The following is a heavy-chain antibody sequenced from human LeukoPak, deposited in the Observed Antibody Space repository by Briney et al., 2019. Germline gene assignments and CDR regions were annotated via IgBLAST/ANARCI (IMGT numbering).Heavy chain of an antibody. CDR2: INHSGST. V-gene: IGHV4-34*01. Sequence: SETLSLTCAVYGGSFSGYYWSWVRQPPGKGLEWIGEINHSGSTYYNPSLKSRVTISVDTSKNQFSLKLSSVTAADTAVYYCGKHYYDSTRLFFPYFDYWGQGTLVTVSS. J-gene: IGHJ4*02. D-gene: IGHD3-22*01. CDR3: GKHYYDSTRLFFPYFDY. CDR1: GGSFSGYY.